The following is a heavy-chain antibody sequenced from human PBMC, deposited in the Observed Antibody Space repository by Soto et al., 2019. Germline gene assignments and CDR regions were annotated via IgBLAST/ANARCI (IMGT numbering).Heavy chain of an antibody. Sequence: QVQLVESGGGVVQPGRSLGLSCAASGFSFSNYGMHWVRQAPGKGLDWVALISSDGNNKYYVDSVKGRFTISRDNSKNTRYLQINSLRTEDXXXXXXXXXXXFSXYWGQGALVTVSS. CDR1: GFSFSNYG. CDR2: ISSDGNNK. V-gene: IGHV3-30*03. J-gene: IGHJ4*02. CDR3: XXXXXFSXY.